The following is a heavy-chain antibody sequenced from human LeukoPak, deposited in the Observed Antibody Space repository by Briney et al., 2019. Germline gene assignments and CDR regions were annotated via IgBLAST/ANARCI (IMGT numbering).Heavy chain of an antibody. CDR3: ARGRFLDAFDI. Sequence: PSETMSLTCTVSGGSISSYYWSWIRQPPGKGLEWIGYIYYSGSTKYKPSLKSRVTISVDTSKNQFSLKLSSVTAADTAVYYCARGRFLDAFDIWGEGTMDPFSS. J-gene: IGHJ3*02. CDR2: IYYSGST. V-gene: IGHV4-59*01. D-gene: IGHD3-3*01. CDR1: GGSISSYY.